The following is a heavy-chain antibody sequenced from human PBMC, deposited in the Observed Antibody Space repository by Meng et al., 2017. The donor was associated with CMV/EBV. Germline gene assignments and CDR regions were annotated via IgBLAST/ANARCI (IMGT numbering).Heavy chain of an antibody. CDR3: ARDGTIAAAGHSYYYYGMDV. CDR1: GFTFSSYW. V-gene: IGHV3-7*01. J-gene: IGHJ6*02. CDR2: IKQDGSEK. Sequence: GESLKISCAASGFTFSSYWMSWVSQAPGKGLEWAANIKQDGSEKYYVDSVKGRFTISRDNAKNSLYLQMNSLRAEDTAVYYCARDGTIAAAGHSYYYYGMDVWGQGTTVTVSS. D-gene: IGHD6-13*01.